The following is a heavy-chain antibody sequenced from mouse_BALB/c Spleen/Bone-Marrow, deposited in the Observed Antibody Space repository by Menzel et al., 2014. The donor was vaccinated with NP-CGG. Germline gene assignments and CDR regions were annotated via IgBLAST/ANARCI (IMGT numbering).Heavy chain of an antibody. V-gene: IGHV5-9-3*01. CDR1: GFTFSTYA. CDR3: ARQGGDYVGELVY. Sequence: EVKLMESGGGLVKPGGSLKLSCAASGFTFSTYAMSWVRQTPEKRLEWVATISSGGTYTYFPDSVKGRFTISRDNAKNILYLQKSSLRSEDTAMYYCARQGGDYVGELVYWGQGTLVTVSA. CDR2: ISSGGTYT. J-gene: IGHJ3*01. D-gene: IGHD2-4*01.